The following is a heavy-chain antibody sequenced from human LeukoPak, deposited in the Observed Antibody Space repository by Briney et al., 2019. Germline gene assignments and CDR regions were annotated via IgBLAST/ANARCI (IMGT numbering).Heavy chain of an antibody. V-gene: IGHV3-21*01. CDR3: ARGGAYSGYDSGLDY. Sequence: GGSLRLSCAASGFTFSSYSMNWVRQAPGKGLEWVSSISSSSSYIYYADSVKGRFTISRGNAKNSLYLQMNSLRAEDTAVYYCARGGAYSGYDSGLDYWGQGTLVTVSS. D-gene: IGHD5-12*01. J-gene: IGHJ4*02. CDR1: GFTFSSYS. CDR2: ISSSSSYI.